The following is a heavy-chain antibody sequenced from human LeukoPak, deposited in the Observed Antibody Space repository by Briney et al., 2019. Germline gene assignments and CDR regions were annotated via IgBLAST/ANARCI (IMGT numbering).Heavy chain of an antibody. D-gene: IGHD3-10*01. CDR3: ARSGGVRGHYFDY. J-gene: IGHJ4*02. CDR2: IYYSGST. Sequence: SQTLSLTCTVSGGSISSGGYYWSWIRQHPGKGLEWIGYIYYSGSTYYNPSLNSRLTIALDTSKSQFSLKLNSVTAADTSVYYCARSGGVRGHYFDYWGRGTLVTVSS. CDR1: GGSISSGGYY. V-gene: IGHV4-30-4*08.